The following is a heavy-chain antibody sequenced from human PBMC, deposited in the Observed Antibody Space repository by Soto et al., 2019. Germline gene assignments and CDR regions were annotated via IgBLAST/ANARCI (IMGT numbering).Heavy chain of an antibody. D-gene: IGHD2-2*01. Sequence: ASVKVSCKASGDTFSSYYMHWVRQAPGQGLEWMGIINPSGDATNYAQKFQGRVTMTRDTSTTTAYMELSSLRSEDTAVYYCTRGYDQRGNSWGQGTLVTVSS. CDR1: GDTFSSYY. J-gene: IGHJ4*02. CDR2: INPSGDAT. V-gene: IGHV1-46*03. CDR3: TRGYDQRGNS.